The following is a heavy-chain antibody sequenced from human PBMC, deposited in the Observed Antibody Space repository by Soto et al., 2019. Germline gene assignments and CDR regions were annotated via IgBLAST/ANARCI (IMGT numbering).Heavy chain of an antibody. CDR2: IYYTGST. J-gene: IGHJ4*02. CDR1: GDSISNYY. Sequence: SETLSLTSTASGDSISNYYWTWIRQPPGKRLEWIGAIYYTGSTTYNPSLRSRVTFSVDTSKNQFSLSLTSVTAADTAVYFCAKVVFGGHFDYWGQGTPVPVSS. V-gene: IGHV4-59*01. CDR3: AKVVFGGHFDY. D-gene: IGHD3-16*01.